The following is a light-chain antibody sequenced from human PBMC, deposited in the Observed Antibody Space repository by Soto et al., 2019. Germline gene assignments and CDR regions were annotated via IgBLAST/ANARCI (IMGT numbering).Light chain of an antibody. CDR1: QGISNY. V-gene: IGKV1-27*01. CDR3: QKYDSAPWT. CDR2: AAS. Sequence: DIQMTQSPSSLSASVRDRVTITCRASQGISNYLAWYQQKPGKVPKLLIYAASTVQSGVPSRFSGSGSGTDFPLTISSLQHEDVATYYWQKYDSAPWTFGQGTKLEIK. J-gene: IGKJ1*01.